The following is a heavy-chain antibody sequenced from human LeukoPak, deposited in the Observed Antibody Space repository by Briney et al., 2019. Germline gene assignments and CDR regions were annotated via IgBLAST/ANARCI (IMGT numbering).Heavy chain of an antibody. CDR1: GFTFSSYW. CDR3: STGSGHAFDI. D-gene: IGHD3-10*01. V-gene: IGHV3-74*01. J-gene: IGHJ3*02. CDR2: INSDGSST. Sequence: GGSLRLSCAASGFTFSSYWMHWVRQVPGKGLVWVSRINSDGSSTSYADSVKGRFTISRDNAKNTLYVQMNSLRAEDTAVYYYSTGSGHAFDIWGRGTMVTVS.